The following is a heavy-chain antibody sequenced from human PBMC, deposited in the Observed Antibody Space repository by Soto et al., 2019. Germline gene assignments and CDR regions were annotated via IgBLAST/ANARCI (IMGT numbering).Heavy chain of an antibody. CDR1: GFTFSNYA. Sequence: PGGSLRLSCAASGFTFSNYAMTWVRQAPGKGLEWVSVSSDSRGGGRTYYADSVTGRFTIARDNSKNTLYLQMSSLRAEDTAVYYCASRGRYYGLDVWGQGTTVTVSS. D-gene: IGHD3-10*01. V-gene: IGHV3-23*01. CDR2: SSDSRGGGRT. CDR3: ASRGRYYGLDV. J-gene: IGHJ6*02.